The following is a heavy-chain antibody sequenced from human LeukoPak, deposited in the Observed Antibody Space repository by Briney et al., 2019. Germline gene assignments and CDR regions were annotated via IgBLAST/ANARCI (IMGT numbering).Heavy chain of an antibody. CDR2: ISGSGGST. CDR1: GFTFSSYA. CDR3: AKAGYDFWSGYFTAYWFDP. J-gene: IGHJ5*02. D-gene: IGHD3-3*01. V-gene: IGHV3-23*01. Sequence: GGSLRLSCAASGFTFSSYAMSWVRQAPGKGLEWVSAISGSGGSTYYADSVKGRFTISRDNSKNTLYLQMNSPRAEDTAVYYCAKAGYDFWSGYFTAYWFDPWGQGTLVTVSS.